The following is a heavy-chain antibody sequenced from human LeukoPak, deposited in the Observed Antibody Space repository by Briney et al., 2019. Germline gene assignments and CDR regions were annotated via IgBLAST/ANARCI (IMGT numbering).Heavy chain of an antibody. CDR3: ASPELDY. Sequence: TSETLSLTCTVSGGSISSYYWSCIRQPPGKGLEWIGYIYYSGSTNYNPSLKSRVTISVDTSKNQFSLKLSSVTAADTAVYYCASPELDYWGQGTLVTVSS. V-gene: IGHV4-59*01. CDR1: GGSISSYY. CDR2: IYYSGST. J-gene: IGHJ4*02.